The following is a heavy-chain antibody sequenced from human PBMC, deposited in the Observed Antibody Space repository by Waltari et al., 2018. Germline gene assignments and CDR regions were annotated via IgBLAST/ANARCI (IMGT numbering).Heavy chain of an antibody. Sequence: QVQLVQSGAEVKKPGASVKVSCKASGYTFTDNYIHWVRQAPGQGLEWLGWINPNSGGTKFAQKFQGRITMTRDTSITTVYMDLSRLKSDDTAVYYCARDFAIALLPVAIDGMDVWGQGTTVTVS. CDR1: GYTFTDNY. D-gene: IGHD2-2*01. J-gene: IGHJ6*02. V-gene: IGHV1-2*02. CDR3: ARDFAIALLPVAIDGMDV. CDR2: INPNSGGT.